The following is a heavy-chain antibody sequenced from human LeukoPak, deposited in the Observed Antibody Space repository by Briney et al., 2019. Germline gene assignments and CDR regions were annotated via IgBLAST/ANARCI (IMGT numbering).Heavy chain of an antibody. D-gene: IGHD3-22*01. CDR2: IYSSGTT. CDR1: GGSITNYY. CDR3: ARAHYYKIRPSYYYYYMDV. V-gene: IGHV4-59*01. Sequence: PSETLSLTCTVSGGSITNYYWNWIRQPPGKGLEWIGFIYSSGTTNYNPSLKSRVTISVDTSKNQFSLKLSSVTAADTAVYYCARAHYYKIRPSYYYYYMDVWGKGTTVTISS. J-gene: IGHJ6*03.